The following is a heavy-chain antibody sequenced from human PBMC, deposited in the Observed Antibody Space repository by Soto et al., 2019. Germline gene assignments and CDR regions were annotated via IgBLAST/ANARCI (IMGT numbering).Heavy chain of an antibody. V-gene: IGHV1-69*12. CDR2: IIPIFGTA. Sequence: QVQLVQSGAEVKKPGSSVKVSCKASGGTFSSYAISWVRQAPGQGLEWMGGIIPIFGTANYAQKFQGRVTSAADEATRKAYMELSSLMSEDTAVYYCARGTLGGLGYYYGMDVWGQGTTVTVS. D-gene: IGHD1-26*01. CDR1: GGTFSSYA. CDR3: ARGTLGGLGYYYGMDV. J-gene: IGHJ6*02.